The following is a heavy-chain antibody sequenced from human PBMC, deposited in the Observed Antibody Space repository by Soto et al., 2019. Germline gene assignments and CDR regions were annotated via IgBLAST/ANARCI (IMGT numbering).Heavy chain of an antibody. J-gene: IGHJ4*02. CDR1: GFTFDDYA. D-gene: IGHD5-12*01. CDR2: ISWNSGSI. CDR3: AKDMGYDLSPLGYFDY. V-gene: IGHV3-9*01. Sequence: GGSLRLSCAASGFTFDDYAMHWVRQAPGKGLEWVSGISWNSGSIGYADSVKGRFTISRDNAKNSLYLQMNSLRSEDTALYYCAKDMGYDLSPLGYFDYWGPGTLVTVSS.